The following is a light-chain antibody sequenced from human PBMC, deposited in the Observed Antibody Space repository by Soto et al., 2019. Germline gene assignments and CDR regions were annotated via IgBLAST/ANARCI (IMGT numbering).Light chain of an antibody. CDR1: QSVSGSY. V-gene: IGKV3-20*01. CDR2: GAS. CDR3: QQYGSSPFT. J-gene: IGKJ3*01. Sequence: IVLTQSPGTLSLSPGERATLSCSASQSVSGSYLAWYQQRPCQAPRLLIYGASNRATGIPDRFSGSGSGTDFTLTISRLEPEDFAVYYCQQYGSSPFTFGPGTKVDIK.